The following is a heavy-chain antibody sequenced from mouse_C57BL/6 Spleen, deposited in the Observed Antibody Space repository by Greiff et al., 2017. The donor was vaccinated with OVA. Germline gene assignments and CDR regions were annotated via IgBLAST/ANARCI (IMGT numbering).Heavy chain of an antibody. CDR3: ARGLLYSGLAY. V-gene: IGHV1-55*01. CDR2: IYPGSGST. CDR1: GYTFTSYW. Sequence: QVQLQQPGAELVKPEASVKMSCKASGYTFTSYWITWVKQRPGQGLEWIGDIYPGSGSTNYNEKFKSKATLTVDKSSSTAYMQLSSLTSADYAVYYGARGLLYSGLAYWGQGTSVTVSS. D-gene: IGHD3-1*01. J-gene: IGHJ4*01.